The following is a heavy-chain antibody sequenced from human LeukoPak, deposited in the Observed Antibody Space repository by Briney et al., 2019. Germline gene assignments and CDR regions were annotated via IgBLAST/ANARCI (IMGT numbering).Heavy chain of an antibody. V-gene: IGHV4-59*01. D-gene: IGHD3-22*01. CDR1: GGSISSYY. Sequence: PSETLSLTCTVSGGSISSYYWSWIRQPPGKGLEWIGYIYYSGSTNYNPSLKSRVTISVDTSENQFSLKLSSVTAADTAVYYCARDQVRLPYDGSGYRTDAFDIWGQGTMVTVSS. CDR3: ARDQVRLPYDGSGYRTDAFDI. J-gene: IGHJ3*02. CDR2: IYYSGST.